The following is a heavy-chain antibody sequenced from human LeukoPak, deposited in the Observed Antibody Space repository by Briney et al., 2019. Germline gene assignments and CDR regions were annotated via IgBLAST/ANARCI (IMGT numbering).Heavy chain of an antibody. V-gene: IGHV4-4*09. J-gene: IGHJ4*02. CDR2: IYNSGIT. CDR1: GGSISSYY. CDR3: ARLPYYFETGFDR. Sequence: SETLSLTCTVFGGSISSYYWSWIRKPPGKGLEWSGYIYNSGITNKNPSLKSRVTMSVDTSKNQFSLKLTSVTAADTAVYYCARLPYYFETGFDRWGQGTLVTVSS. D-gene: IGHD3-22*01.